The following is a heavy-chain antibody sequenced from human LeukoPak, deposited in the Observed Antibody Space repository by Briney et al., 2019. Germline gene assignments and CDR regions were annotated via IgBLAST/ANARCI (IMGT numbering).Heavy chain of an antibody. Sequence: ASVKVSCKASGYTFTSYYVHWVRQAPGQGLEWMGIINPSGGSTSYAQKFQGRVTMTRDTSTSTVYMELSSLRSEDTAVYYCARGPYRHTAMVPPELDYWGQGTLVTVSS. CDR1: GYTFTSYY. V-gene: IGHV1-46*01. J-gene: IGHJ4*02. CDR2: INPSGGST. D-gene: IGHD5-18*01. CDR3: ARGPYRHTAMVPPELDY.